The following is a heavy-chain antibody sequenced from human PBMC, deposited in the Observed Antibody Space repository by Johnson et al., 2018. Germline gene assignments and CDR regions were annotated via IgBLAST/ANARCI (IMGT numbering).Heavy chain of an antibody. D-gene: IGHD4-11*01. CDR1: GFTFSSYA. CDR3: ARDEGDRNYGDYYHDMDV. CDR2: ISYDGSNE. Sequence: QVQLVESGGGVVQPGRSLRLSCAASGFTFSSYAMHWVRQAPGKGLEWVTVISYDGSNEKYADSVKGRLTISRDNSKNTLYLQMNSLRAEETAVYYCARDEGDRNYGDYYHDMDVWGKGTTVTVSS. J-gene: IGHJ6*03. V-gene: IGHV3-30-3*01.